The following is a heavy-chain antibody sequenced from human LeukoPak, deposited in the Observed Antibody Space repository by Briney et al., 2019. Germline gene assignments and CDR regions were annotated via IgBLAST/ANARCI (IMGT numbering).Heavy chain of an antibody. D-gene: IGHD6-19*01. CDR3: ARQAYSSGWYTAAY. V-gene: IGHV4-59*08. Sequence: PSETLSLTCTVSGGSISSSYWSCIRQPPGKGLEWIASIYDSETTKYNPSLRSRATISSDTSKNQFSLKLSSVTAADTAVYYCARQAYSSGWYTAAYWGQGTLVTVSS. J-gene: IGHJ4*02. CDR1: GGSISSSY. CDR2: IYDSETT.